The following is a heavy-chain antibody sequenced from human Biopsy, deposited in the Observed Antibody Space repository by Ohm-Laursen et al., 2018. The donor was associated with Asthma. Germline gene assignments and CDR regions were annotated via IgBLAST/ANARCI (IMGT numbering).Heavy chain of an antibody. D-gene: IGHD7-27*01. CDR2: ISYTGNT. V-gene: IGHV4-39*01. J-gene: IGHJ4*02. CDR3: ARHWNWGSFFDY. Sequence: SETLSLTCIVSGGSMSSSSYSWGWIRQPPGKGLEWIGSISYTGNTDIPSLRSRVTLSVDTSKNNFSLKLTSVTAADTAVFYCARHWNWGSFFDYWGQGTLVTVSS. CDR1: GGSMSSSSYS.